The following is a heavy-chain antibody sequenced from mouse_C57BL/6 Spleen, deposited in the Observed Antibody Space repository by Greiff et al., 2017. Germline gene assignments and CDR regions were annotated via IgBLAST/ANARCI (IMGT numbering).Heavy chain of an antibody. CDR1: GYTFTDYY. V-gene: IGHV1-18*01. CDR3: AGRGLRQAMDY. D-gene: IGHD2-4*01. CDR2: INPNNGGT. J-gene: IGHJ4*01. Sequence: VQLQQSGPELVKPGASVKISCTASGYTFTDYYMDWVKQSPGKSLEWIGDINPNNGGTIYNQKFKGKATLTVDKSSSTAYMELSSLTSEDTAVYYCAGRGLRQAMDYWGQGTSVTVSS.